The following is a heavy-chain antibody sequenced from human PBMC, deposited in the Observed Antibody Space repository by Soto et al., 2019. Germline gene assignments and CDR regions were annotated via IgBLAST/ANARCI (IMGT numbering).Heavy chain of an antibody. D-gene: IGHD3-10*01. Sequence: SETLSLTCTVSGGSISSGGYSWSWIRQPPGKGLEWIGYIYYSGSTNYNPSLKSRVTISVDTSKNQFSLKLSSVTAADTAVYYCARGGYYGSGILYYYGMDVWGQGTTVTVSS. CDR3: ARGGYYGSGILYYYGMDV. CDR1: GGSISSGGYS. J-gene: IGHJ6*02. CDR2: IYYSGST. V-gene: IGHV4-61*08.